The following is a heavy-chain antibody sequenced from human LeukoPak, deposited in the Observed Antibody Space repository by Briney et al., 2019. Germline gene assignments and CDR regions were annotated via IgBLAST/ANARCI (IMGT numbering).Heavy chain of an antibody. D-gene: IGHD3-9*01. CDR1: GFTFSSYA. J-gene: IGHJ4*02. CDR2: ISGSGGST. CDR3: ARAGAYYDILTGYDFDY. Sequence: GGSLRLSCAASGFTFSSYAMSWVRQAPGKGLEWVSAISGSGGSTYYADSVKGRFTISRDNSKNTLYLQMNSLRAEDTAVYYCARAGAYYDILTGYDFDYWGQGTLVTVSS. V-gene: IGHV3-23*01.